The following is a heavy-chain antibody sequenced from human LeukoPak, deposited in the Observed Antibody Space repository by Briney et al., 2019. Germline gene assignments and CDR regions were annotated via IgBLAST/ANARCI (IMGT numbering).Heavy chain of an antibody. Sequence: GGSLRLSCAASGFTFSSYNMNWVRQAPGKGLEGVSYISSSSSTTYYADSVKGRFSISRDNAKKSLYLQMNSLRDEDTAVYYCARDNWNDEDFDYWGQGTLVTVSS. D-gene: IGHD1-20*01. J-gene: IGHJ4*02. CDR2: ISSSSSTT. V-gene: IGHV3-48*02. CDR3: ARDNWNDEDFDY. CDR1: GFTFSSYN.